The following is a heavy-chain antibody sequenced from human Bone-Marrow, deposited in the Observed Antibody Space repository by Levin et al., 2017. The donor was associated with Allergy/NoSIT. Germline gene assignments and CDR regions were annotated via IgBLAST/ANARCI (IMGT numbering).Heavy chain of an antibody. D-gene: IGHD2-21*02. Sequence: KPGGSLRLSCIVSGASISSGGNYWSWIRQHPGKGLEWIAFIYYTGTSGHNPSLQSLVTISVDTAKNQFSLRLTSVTAADTAVYYCAGSGRVTGQFDYWGHGTLVTVSS. J-gene: IGHJ4*01. CDR3: AGSGRVTGQFDY. CDR2: IYYTGTS. CDR1: GASISSGGNY. V-gene: IGHV4-31*01.